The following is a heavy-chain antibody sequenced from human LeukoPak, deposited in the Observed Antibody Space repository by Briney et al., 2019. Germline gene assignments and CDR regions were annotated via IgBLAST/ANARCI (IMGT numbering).Heavy chain of an antibody. D-gene: IGHD3-10*01. CDR3: ARGLWFGEFRYYYYMDV. Sequence: ASVKVSCKTSEYTFTGYSLHWVRQAPGQGLEWMGWINPKSGGTNYAQSFQGRVTMTRDTSISTAYMELSRLRSDDTAVYYCARGLWFGEFRYYYYMDVWGKGTTVIVSS. CDR2: INPKSGGT. J-gene: IGHJ6*03. V-gene: IGHV1-2*02. CDR1: EYTFTGYS.